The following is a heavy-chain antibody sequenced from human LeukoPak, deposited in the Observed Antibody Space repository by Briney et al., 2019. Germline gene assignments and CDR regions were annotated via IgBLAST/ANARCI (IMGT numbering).Heavy chain of an antibody. CDR3: ARGWNYGSGSYTHYYYGMDV. CDR1: GGSFSGYC. J-gene: IGHJ6*04. V-gene: IGHV4-34*01. Sequence: SETLSLTCAVYGGSFSGYCWSWIRQPPGKGLEWIREINHSGSTNYNPSLKSRVTISVDTSKNQFSLKLSSVTAADTAVYYCARGWNYGSGSYTHYYYGMDVWGKGTTVTVSS. CDR2: INHSGST. D-gene: IGHD3-10*01.